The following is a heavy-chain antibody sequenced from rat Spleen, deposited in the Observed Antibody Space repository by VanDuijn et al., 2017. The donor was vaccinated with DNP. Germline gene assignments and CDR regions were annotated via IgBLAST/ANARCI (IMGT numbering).Heavy chain of an antibody. D-gene: IGHD3-8*01. CDR1: GFTFSNFY. V-gene: IGHV5S23*01. CDR3: TSNPHIRTAAPFDY. CDR2: ISTGGGNT. Sequence: ELQLVESGGGLVQPGRSLKLSCAASGFTFSNFYMAWVRQAPTKGLDWVASISTGGGNTYYRDSVKGRFSLSRDNAKSTLYLQVNSLRSEDTATYYCTSNPHIRTAAPFDYWGQGVMVTVSS. J-gene: IGHJ2*01.